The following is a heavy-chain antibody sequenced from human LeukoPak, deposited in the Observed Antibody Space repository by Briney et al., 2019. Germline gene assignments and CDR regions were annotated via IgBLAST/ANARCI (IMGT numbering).Heavy chain of an antibody. CDR3: AKDGNWARFEN. CDR1: GFVFDDYD. V-gene: IGHV3-23*01. Sequence: GGSLRLSCGASGFVFDDYDMHWVRQAPGKGLEWVSGITGSGGTTYYADSVKGRFTISRDNSKNTLYLQMNSPRAEDTAAYYCAKDGNWARFENWGQGTLVTVSS. CDR2: ITGSGGTT. J-gene: IGHJ4*02. D-gene: IGHD7-27*01.